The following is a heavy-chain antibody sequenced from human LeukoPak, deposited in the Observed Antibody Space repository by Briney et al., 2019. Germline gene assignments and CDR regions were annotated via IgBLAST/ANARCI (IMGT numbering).Heavy chain of an antibody. J-gene: IGHJ5*02. V-gene: IGHV1-2*06. CDR1: GYTFTGYY. Sequence: GASVKVSCKASGYTFTGYYMHWVRQAPGQGLEWMGRINPNSGGTNYAQKFQGRVTMTRDTSISTAYVELSRLRSDDTAVYYCARDPGYCNSASCYGWFDPWGQGTLVTVSS. D-gene: IGHD2-2*01. CDR2: INPNSGGT. CDR3: ARDPGYCNSASCYGWFDP.